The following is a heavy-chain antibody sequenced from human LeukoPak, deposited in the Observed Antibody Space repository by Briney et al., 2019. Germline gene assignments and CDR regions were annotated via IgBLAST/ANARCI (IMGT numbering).Heavy chain of an antibody. CDR3: AIRGNYQLHGFDI. J-gene: IGHJ3*02. Sequence: GRSLRLSCAASGFTFSSYGMHWVRQAPGKGLEWVAVISYDGSNKYYADSVKGRLTISRDNSKNTLYLQMNSLRAEDTAVYYCAIRGNYQLHGFDIWGQGTMVTVSS. D-gene: IGHD2-2*01. V-gene: IGHV3-30*03. CDR2: ISYDGSNK. CDR1: GFTFSSYG.